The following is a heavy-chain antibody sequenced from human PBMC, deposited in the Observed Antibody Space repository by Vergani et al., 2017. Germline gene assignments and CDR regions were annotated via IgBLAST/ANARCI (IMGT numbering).Heavy chain of an antibody. CDR3: ARDGHDFPDLGY. CDR1: GFTFSSYS. V-gene: IGHV3-21*01. J-gene: IGHJ4*02. CDR2: ISSSSSYI. D-gene: IGHD3-3*01. Sequence: EVQLVESGGGLVKPGGSLRLSCAASGFTFSSYSMNWVRQAPGKGLEWVSSISSSSSYIYYADSVKGRFTISRDNAKNSLYLQINSLRAEDTAVYYCARDGHDFPDLGYWGQGTLVTVSS.